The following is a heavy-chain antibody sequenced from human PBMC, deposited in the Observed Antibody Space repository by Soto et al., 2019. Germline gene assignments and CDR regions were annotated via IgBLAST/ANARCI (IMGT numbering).Heavy chain of an antibody. J-gene: IGHJ6*02. CDR3: ARDYYYYGSGRKRYGMDV. V-gene: IGHV1-18*01. Sequence: ASVKVSCKASGYTFTSYGISWVRQAPGQGLEWMGWISAYNGNTNYAQKLQGRVTMTPDTSTSTAYMELRSLRSDDTAVYYCARDYYYYGSGRKRYGMDVWGQGTTVTVSS. D-gene: IGHD3-10*01. CDR2: ISAYNGNT. CDR1: GYTFTSYG.